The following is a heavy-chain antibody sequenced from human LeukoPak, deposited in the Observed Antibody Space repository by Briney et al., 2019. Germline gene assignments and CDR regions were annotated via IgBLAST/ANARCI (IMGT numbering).Heavy chain of an antibody. CDR3: ARVIGSYGGHAL. Sequence: TGGSLRLSCAASGFSFSKFSMNWVRQAPRKGLEWLSYISSTSSTIYYADSVKGRFTVSRDNAKNSLYLQMNSLRAEDTAEYYCARVIGSYGGHALWGQGTLVTVSS. V-gene: IGHV3-48*04. J-gene: IGHJ4*02. CDR2: ISSTSSTI. CDR1: GFSFSKFS. D-gene: IGHD1-26*01.